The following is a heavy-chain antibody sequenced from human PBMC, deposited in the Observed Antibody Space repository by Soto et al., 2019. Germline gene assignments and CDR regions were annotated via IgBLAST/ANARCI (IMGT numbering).Heavy chain of an antibody. CDR3: ASTRRDGYNNYYYYYGMDV. V-gene: IGHV3-30*03. D-gene: IGHD5-12*01. J-gene: IGHJ6*04. Sequence: GGSLRLSCVASGFRFSSFAMHWVRQAPGKGLDWVAVLKSDGFTRDYVDSVKGRFTISRDNSRNTVYLQMNNLRPEDTAVYYCASTRRDGYNNYYYYYGMDVWGKGTTVTVSS. CDR2: LKSDGFTR. CDR1: GFRFSSFA.